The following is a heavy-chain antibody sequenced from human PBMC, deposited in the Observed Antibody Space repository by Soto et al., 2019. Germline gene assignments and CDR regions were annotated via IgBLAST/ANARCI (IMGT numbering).Heavy chain of an antibody. CDR2: ISGSGGST. CDR1: GFTFSSYA. CDR3: AKLALIVLMVPVDY. V-gene: IGHV3-23*01. Sequence: GGSLRLSCAAAGFTFSSYAMSWVRQAPGKGLEWVSAISGSGGSTYYADSVKGRFTISRDNSKNTLYLQMNSLRAEDTAVYYCAKLALIVLMVPVDYWAQGTLVTVSS. J-gene: IGHJ4*02. D-gene: IGHD2-8*01.